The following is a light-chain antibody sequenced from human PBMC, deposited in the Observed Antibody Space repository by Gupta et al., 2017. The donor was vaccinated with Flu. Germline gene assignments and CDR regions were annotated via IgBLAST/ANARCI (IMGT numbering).Light chain of an antibody. CDR3: GTWDHSLNNGRV. Sequence: QSVLTQPPSVSAAPGQKVTISFSGSNSNIGPNYVSWYQQLPGTAPKLLIYDNNKRPSGIPDRFSGSKSGTSATLGITGLQTGDEAAYYCGTWDHSLNNGRVFGGGTKLTVL. J-gene: IGLJ3*02. CDR2: DNN. V-gene: IGLV1-51*01. CDR1: NSNIGPNY.